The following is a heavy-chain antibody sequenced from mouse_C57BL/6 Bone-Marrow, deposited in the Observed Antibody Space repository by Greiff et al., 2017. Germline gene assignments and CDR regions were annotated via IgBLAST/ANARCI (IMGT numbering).Heavy chain of an antibody. J-gene: IGHJ4*01. CDR3: ARRGFPYYAMDY. Sequence: DVMLVESGGGLVKPGGSLQLSCAASGFTFSSYTMSWVRQTPEKRLEWVATISGGGGNTYYPDSVKGRFTISRDNAKNTLYLQMSSLRSEDTALYYCARRGFPYYAMDYWGQGTSVTVSS. V-gene: IGHV5-9*01. CDR1: GFTFSSYT. CDR2: ISGGGGNT.